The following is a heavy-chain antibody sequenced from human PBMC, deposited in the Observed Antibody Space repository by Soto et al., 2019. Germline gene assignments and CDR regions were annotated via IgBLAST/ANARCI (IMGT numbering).Heavy chain of an antibody. D-gene: IGHD5-18*01. CDR1: GFTFSSYA. CDR2: ISYDGSNK. J-gene: IGHJ3*02. V-gene: IGHV3-30-3*01. Sequence: QVQLVESGGGVVQPGRSLRLSCAASGFTFSSYAMHWVRQAPGKGLEWVAVISYDGSNKYYADSVKGRFTISRDNSKKSLYLQMNSLRAEDTAVYYCARDPVTLQLWLLGAFDIWGQGTMVTVSS. CDR3: ARDPVTLQLWLLGAFDI.